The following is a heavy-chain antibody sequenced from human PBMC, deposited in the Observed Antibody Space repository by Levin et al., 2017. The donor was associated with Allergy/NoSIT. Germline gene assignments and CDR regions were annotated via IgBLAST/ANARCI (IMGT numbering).Heavy chain of an antibody. CDR3: ATGPLSGNGWFFAN. D-gene: IGHD1-26*01. J-gene: IGHJ4*02. CDR2: ISSTSTSM. V-gene: IGHV3-48*01. Sequence: LSLTCVVSGITFRAYSMNWVRQAPWKGLEWLAYISSTSTSMIYADSVKDRFTVSRDNADNTAFLQLNTVRAEDTAVYYCATGPLSGNGWFFANWGLGTLVSVSS. CDR1: GITFRAYS.